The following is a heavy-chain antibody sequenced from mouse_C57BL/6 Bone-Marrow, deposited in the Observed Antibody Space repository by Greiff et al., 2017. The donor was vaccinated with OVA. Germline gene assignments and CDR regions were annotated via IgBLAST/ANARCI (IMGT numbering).Heavy chain of an antibody. V-gene: IGHV3-6*01. CDR3: ARWLRRDY. Sequence: EVQVVESGPGLVKPSQSLSLTCSVTGYSITSGYYWNWIRQFPGNKLEWMGYISYDGSNNYNPSLKNRISITRDTSKNQFFLKLNSVTTEDTATYYCARWLRRDYWGQGTTLTVSS. CDR1: GYSITSGYY. CDR2: ISYDGSN. D-gene: IGHD2-2*01. J-gene: IGHJ2*01.